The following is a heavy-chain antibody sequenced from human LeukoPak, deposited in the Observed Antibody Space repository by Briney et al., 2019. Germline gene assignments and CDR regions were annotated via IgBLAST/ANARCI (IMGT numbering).Heavy chain of an antibody. CDR1: GFTFSSYA. D-gene: IGHD6-19*01. CDR2: IGGSGSRT. J-gene: IGHJ4*02. Sequence: PGGSLRLSCAASGFTFSSYAMSWVRQAPGKSLEWVSGIGGSGSRTYYADSVKGRFTISRDNSKNTLYLQMNSLRAEDTAIYYCAKKYGVTVYGSGLNYFDYWGQGTLVTVS. CDR3: AKKYGVTVYGSGLNYFDY. V-gene: IGHV3-23*01.